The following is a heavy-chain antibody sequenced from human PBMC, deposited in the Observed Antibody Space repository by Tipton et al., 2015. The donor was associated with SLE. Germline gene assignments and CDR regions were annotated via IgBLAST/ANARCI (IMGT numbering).Heavy chain of an antibody. CDR1: GGSISSSSYY. CDR2: INHSGST. D-gene: IGHD5-18*01. Sequence: TLSLTCTVSGGSISSSSYYWGWIRQPPGKGLEWIGEINHSGSTNYNPSLKSRVTISVDTSKNQFSLKLSSVTAADTAVYYCARDSTPGRGYSYGLYMDVWGKGTTVTVSS. V-gene: IGHV4-39*07. CDR3: ARDSTPGRGYSYGLYMDV. J-gene: IGHJ6*03.